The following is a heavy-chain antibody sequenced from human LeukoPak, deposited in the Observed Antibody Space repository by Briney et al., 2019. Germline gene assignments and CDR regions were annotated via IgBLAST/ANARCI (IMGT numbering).Heavy chain of an antibody. Sequence: GGSLRLSCAATGITFSSYAMSWVRQAPGKGLEWVSAISGSGGSTYYADSVKGRFTISRDNSKNTLYLQMNSLRAEDTAVYYCAKGHTKYYDFWSATFDYWGQGTLVTVSS. CDR2: ISGSGGST. CDR3: AKGHTKYYDFWSATFDY. V-gene: IGHV3-23*01. D-gene: IGHD3-3*01. CDR1: GITFSSYA. J-gene: IGHJ4*02.